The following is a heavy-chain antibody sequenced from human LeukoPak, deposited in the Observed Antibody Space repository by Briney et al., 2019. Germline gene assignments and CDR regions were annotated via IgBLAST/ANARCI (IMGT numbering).Heavy chain of an antibody. CDR1: GFTFSNYW. CDR3: ARVAYDSYGHYYHDYYDC. D-gene: IGHD3-22*01. Sequence: GGSLRLSSAVSGFTFSNYWMIWVRQAPGKGLEWVGNIKQDGSEKRYADSVRGRFSISRDNAQTSLYLQMNSLRAEDTALYYCARVAYDSYGHYYHDYYDCRGQGTLVTVSS. V-gene: IGHV3-7*05. CDR2: IKQDGSEK. J-gene: IGHJ4*02.